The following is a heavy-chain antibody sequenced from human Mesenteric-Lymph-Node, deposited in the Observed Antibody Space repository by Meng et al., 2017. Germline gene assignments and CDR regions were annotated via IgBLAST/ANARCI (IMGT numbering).Heavy chain of an antibody. J-gene: IGHJ6*02. CDR2: IYYSGST. CDR1: GGSITNYY. Sequence: SETLSLTCTVSGGSITNYYWSWIRQSAGKGLEWIGYIYYSGSTNYNPSLKSRVTISVDTSKNQFSLKLSSVTAADTAVYYCARPVKYYYYGMDVWGQGTMVTVSS. CDR3: ARPVKYYYYGMDV. V-gene: IGHV4-59*01.